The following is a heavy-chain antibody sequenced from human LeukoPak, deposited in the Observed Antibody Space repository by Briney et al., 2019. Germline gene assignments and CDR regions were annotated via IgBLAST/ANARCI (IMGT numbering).Heavy chain of an antibody. D-gene: IGHD6-19*01. CDR2: ISSSYI. J-gene: IGHJ4*02. V-gene: IGHV3-21*04. CDR3: AKESSGGWYFDY. Sequence: GGSLRLSCTASGFTFSTYSMNWVRQAPGKGLEWVSSISSSYIYCADSVKDRFTISRDNSKNSLYLQMNSLRAEDTAVYYCAKESSGGWYFDYWGQGTLVTVSS. CDR1: GFTFSTYS.